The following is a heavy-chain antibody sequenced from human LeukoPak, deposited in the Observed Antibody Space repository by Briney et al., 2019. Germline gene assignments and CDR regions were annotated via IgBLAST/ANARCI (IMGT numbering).Heavy chain of an antibody. Sequence: GASVKVSCKTSGYTFPSYDINWVRQATGQGLEWMGWMNPNSGNTGYAQKFQGRVTITRNTSISTAYMELSSLRSEDTAVYFCARGPKWTGSYYYFDFWGQGTLISVCS. CDR1: GYTFPSYD. CDR3: ARGPKWTGSYYYFDF. CDR2: MNPNSGNT. V-gene: IGHV1-8*01. J-gene: IGHJ4*02. D-gene: IGHD1-26*01.